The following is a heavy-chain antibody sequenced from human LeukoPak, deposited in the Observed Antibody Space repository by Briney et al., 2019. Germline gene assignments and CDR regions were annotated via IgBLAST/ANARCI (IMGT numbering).Heavy chain of an antibody. CDR2: IYYSGST. V-gene: IGHV4-39*01. D-gene: IGHD2-2*02. J-gene: IGHJ6*03. CDR1: GGSISSSSYY. CDR3: ARLYCSSTSCYRDYYYYYMDV. Sequence: SETLSLTCTVSGGSISSSSYYWGWIRQPPGKGLGWIGSIYYSGSTYYNPSLKSRVTISVDTSKNQFSLKLCSVTAADTAVYYCARLYCSSTSCYRDYYYYYMDVWGKGTTVTVSS.